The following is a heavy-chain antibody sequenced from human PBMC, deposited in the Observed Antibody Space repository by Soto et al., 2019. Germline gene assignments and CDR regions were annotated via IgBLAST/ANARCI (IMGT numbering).Heavy chain of an antibody. CDR3: ARFVRSCSATTCSTRADV. V-gene: IGHV4-61*01. D-gene: IGHD2-2*01. Sequence: SETLSLTCTVSGGFVNSDTHSWSWIRQTPGKRLEWIGFIYSGGSTKNPSLRGRVTMSVDTSKNQFSLKLRSVIVADTAVYHCARFVRSCSATTCSTRADVWGQGITVTVSS. J-gene: IGHJ6*02. CDR2: IYSGGST. CDR1: GGFVNSDTHS.